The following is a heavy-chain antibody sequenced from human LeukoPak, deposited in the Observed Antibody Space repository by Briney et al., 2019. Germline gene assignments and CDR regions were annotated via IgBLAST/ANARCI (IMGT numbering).Heavy chain of an antibody. V-gene: IGHV1-69*04. Sequence: ASVKVSCKASGGSFSSYAINWVRQAPGQGLEWMGRIIPVLNIPNYAQKFQGGVTITADKSTSTAYMELSSLTSEDTAVYYCERGGRLGVLTQHFGFWGQGTLVTGSS. CDR3: ERGGRLGVLTQHFGF. D-gene: IGHD3-3*01. CDR1: GGSFSSYA. CDR2: IIPVLNIP. J-gene: IGHJ4*02.